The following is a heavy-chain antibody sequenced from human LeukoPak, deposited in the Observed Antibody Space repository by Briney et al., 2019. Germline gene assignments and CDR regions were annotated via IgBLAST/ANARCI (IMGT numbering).Heavy chain of an antibody. CDR2: INGGGSET. J-gene: IGHJ5*02. CDR3: ARAGVSSPNRWWYDS. D-gene: IGHD2-15*01. V-gene: IGHV3-7*03. Sequence: PGGSLRLSCVGSGFIFSAYSVTWVRQAPGEGLEWVANINGGGSETNYVDSVKGRFIIFRDNTRNSVYLRMSSLRAEDTAVYYCARAGVSSPNRWWYDSWGQGTLVTVSS. CDR1: GFIFSAYS.